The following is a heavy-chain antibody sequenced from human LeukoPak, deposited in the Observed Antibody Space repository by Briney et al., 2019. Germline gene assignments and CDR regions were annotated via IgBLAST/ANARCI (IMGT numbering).Heavy chain of an antibody. D-gene: IGHD5-18*01. V-gene: IGHV4-34*01. CDR1: GGSFSGYY. CDR2: INHSGGT. Sequence: PSETLSLTCAVYGGSFSGYYWNWIRQPPGKGLEWIGEINHSGGTNYNPSLKSRVTISVDTSKNQFSLKLSSVTAADTAVYYCASIRGYTYAYEDYWGQGNLVTVSS. CDR3: ASIRGYTYAYEDY. J-gene: IGHJ4*02.